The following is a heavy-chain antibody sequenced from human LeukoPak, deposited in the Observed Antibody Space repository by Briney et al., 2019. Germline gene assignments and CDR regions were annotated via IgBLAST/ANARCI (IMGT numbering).Heavy chain of an antibody. CDR3: ARHLGQLDYYFDY. D-gene: IGHD6-6*01. Sequence: VASVKVSCKASGGTFSSYAISWVRQAPGQGLEWMGGIIPIFGTANYAQKFQGRVTITADKSTSTAYMELSSLRSEDTAVYYCARHLGQLDYYFDYWGQGTLVTVSS. V-gene: IGHV1-69*06. CDR1: GGTFSSYA. CDR2: IIPIFGTA. J-gene: IGHJ4*02.